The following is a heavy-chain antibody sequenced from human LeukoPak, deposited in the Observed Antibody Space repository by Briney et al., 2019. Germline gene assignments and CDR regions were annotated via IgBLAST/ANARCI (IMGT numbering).Heavy chain of an antibody. CDR2: TYCRSKWYN. J-gene: IGHJ5*02. Sequence: SQTLSLTCAISGDSVSSNSAAWNWIRQSPSRGLEWLGRTYCRSKWYNDYAVSVKSRITINPDTSKNQFSPQLNSVTPEDTAVYYCARGLNFPYSSRYWWFDPWGQGTLVTVSS. D-gene: IGHD6-13*01. V-gene: IGHV6-1*01. CDR1: GDSVSSNSAA. CDR3: ARGLNFPYSSRYWWFDP.